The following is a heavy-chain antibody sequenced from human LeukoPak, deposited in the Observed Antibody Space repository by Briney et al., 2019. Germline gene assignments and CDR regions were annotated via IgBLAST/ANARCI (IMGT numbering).Heavy chain of an antibody. CDR3: ARGVGYCSSTSCYSWLVP. CDR2: IIPIFGTA. Sequence: ASVKVSCKGSGGTFSSYAISWVRQAPGQGLEWMGGIIPIFGTANYAQKFQGRVTITTDESTSTAYMELSSLSSEDTAVYYCARGVGYCSSTSCYSWLVPWGRGTLVTVSS. J-gene: IGHJ5*02. D-gene: IGHD2-2*02. V-gene: IGHV1-69*05. CDR1: GGTFSSYA.